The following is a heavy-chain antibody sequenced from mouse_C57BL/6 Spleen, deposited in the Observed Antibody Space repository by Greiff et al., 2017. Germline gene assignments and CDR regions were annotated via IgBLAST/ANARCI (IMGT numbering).Heavy chain of an antibody. CDR2: ITPSNGGT. Sequence: QVQLQQPGTELVKPGASVKLSCKASGYTFTSYWMHWVKQRPGQGLEWIGNITPSNGGTNYNEKFKSKTTLPVDKSSSTAYMQLISLTSDDSAVYYCARADGSSFGYWGQGTTLTVSS. CDR1: GYTFTSYW. V-gene: IGHV1-53*01. CDR3: ARADGSSFGY. D-gene: IGHD1-1*01. J-gene: IGHJ2*01.